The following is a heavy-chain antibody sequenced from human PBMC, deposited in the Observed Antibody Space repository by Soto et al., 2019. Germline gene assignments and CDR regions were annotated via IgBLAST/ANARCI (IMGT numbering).Heavy chain of an antibody. Sequence: PGESLKISCKGSEYTFTHYWIGWVRQVPGKGLEWMGNIYPFDSDTRYGPPFQGQVTISADKSINTAYLQWSSLRASDTAIYYCARLSTSPSKDLSYSYFSIDVWGLGTTVTVSS. J-gene: IGHJ6*02. CDR3: ARLSTSPSKDLSYSYFSIDV. D-gene: IGHD2-15*01. CDR1: EYTFTHYW. V-gene: IGHV5-51*01. CDR2: IYPFDSDT.